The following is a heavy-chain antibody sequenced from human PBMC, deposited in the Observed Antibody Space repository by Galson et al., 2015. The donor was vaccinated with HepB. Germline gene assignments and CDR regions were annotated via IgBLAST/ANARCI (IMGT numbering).Heavy chain of an antibody. J-gene: IGHJ6*02. D-gene: IGHD1-1*01. CDR3: ASGASPPGEYYYYYGMDV. CDR2: IIPIFGTA. CDR1: GGTFSSYA. V-gene: IGHV1-69*13. Sequence: SVKVSCKASGGTFSSYAISWVRQAPGQGLEWMGGIIPIFGTANYAQKFQGRVTITADESTSTAYMELSSLRSEDTAVYYCASGASPPGEYYYYYGMDVWGQGTTVTVSS.